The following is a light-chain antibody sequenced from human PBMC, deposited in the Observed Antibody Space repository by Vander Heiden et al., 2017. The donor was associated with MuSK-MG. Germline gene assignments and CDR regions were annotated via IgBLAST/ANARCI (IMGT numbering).Light chain of an antibody. CDR2: WAS. CDR1: QSVLYSSNNKNY. CDR3: QQYYSTPRT. V-gene: IGKV4-1*01. J-gene: IGKJ4*01. Sequence: IVLTRSPVSLAVSLGETATINFKSTQSVLYSSNNKNYFAWYQQKPGQPPKLLIYWASTRESGVPDRFSGSGSGTDFTLTISSLQAEDVAVYYCQQYYSTPRTFGRGTKVEIK.